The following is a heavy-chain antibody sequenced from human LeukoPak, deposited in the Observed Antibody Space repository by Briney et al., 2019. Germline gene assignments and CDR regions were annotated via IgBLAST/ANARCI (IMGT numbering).Heavy chain of an antibody. CDR3: ARAMDTAMVFDY. Sequence: GGSLRLSCAASGFTFSSYGMHWVRQAPGKGLEWVAFIRYDGSNKYYADSVKGRFTISRDNSKNTLYLQMNSLRAEDTAVYYCARAMDTAMVFDYWGQGTLVTVSS. V-gene: IGHV3-30*02. J-gene: IGHJ4*02. CDR1: GFTFSSYG. D-gene: IGHD5-18*01. CDR2: IRYDGSNK.